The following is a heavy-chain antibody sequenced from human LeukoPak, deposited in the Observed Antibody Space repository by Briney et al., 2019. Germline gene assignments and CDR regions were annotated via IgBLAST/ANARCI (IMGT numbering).Heavy chain of an antibody. CDR3: ARDARYYYDSSGPGY. CDR2: IYYSGST. V-gene: IGHV4-30-4*01. Sequence: SETLSLTCTVSGGSISSGDYYWSWLRQPPGKGLEWIGYIYYSGSTYYNPSLKSRVTISVDTSKNQFSLKESSVTAPDTAVYYCARDARYYYDSSGPGYWGQGTLVTVSS. CDR1: GGSISSGDYY. J-gene: IGHJ4*02. D-gene: IGHD3-22*01.